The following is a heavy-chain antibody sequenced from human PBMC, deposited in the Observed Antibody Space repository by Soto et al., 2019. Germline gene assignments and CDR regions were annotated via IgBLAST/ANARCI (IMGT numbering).Heavy chain of an antibody. CDR2: IHYSGRT. CDR3: VRLGVGIGNHFDS. J-gene: IGHJ4*02. V-gene: IGHV4-59*12. D-gene: IGHD1-26*01. CDR1: NGSISGFY. Sequence: QVQLQESGPGLVKPSETLSLTCSVSNGSISGFYWTWIRQPPGKILEWIGYIHYSGRTDYNPSLTSRATMSVDTSKNQFSLNLKSITAADTAVYYCVRLGVGIGNHFDSWGRGTLVTVSS.